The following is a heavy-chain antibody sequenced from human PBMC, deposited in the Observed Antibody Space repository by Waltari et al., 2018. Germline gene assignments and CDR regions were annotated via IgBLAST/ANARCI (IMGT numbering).Heavy chain of an antibody. CDR1: GGSISSGGYY. Sequence: QVQLQESGPGLVKPSQALSLTCTVSGGSISSGGYYWSWIRQHPGKGLEWIGYIYYRGRTYYNPSLKSLVTISVDTSKNQFSLKLSSVTAADTAVYYCARAGADSSGSGWFDPWGQGTLVTVSS. CDR3: ARAGADSSGSGWFDP. D-gene: IGHD3-22*01. CDR2: IYYRGRT. V-gene: IGHV4-31*01. J-gene: IGHJ5*02.